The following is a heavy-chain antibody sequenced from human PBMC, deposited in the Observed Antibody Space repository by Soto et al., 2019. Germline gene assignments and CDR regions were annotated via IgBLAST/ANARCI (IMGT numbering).Heavy chain of an antibody. CDR2: IAYSGTA. J-gene: IGHJ4*02. D-gene: IGHD1-1*01. CDR1: YRPISFSNGF. V-gene: IGHV4-39*01. CDR3: ERTTGRHLVF. Sequence: PSETLSLSFTVSYRPISFSNGFWGWVRKPPGKGLEWIGTIAYSGTADFNPSLGTRVTFPVDRADNQFDLPLESRTAADPAVYFGERTTGRHLVFWGQGILVTVSS.